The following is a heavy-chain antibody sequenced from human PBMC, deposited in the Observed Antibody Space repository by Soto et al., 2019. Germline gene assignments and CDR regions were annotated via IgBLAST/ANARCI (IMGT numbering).Heavy chain of an antibody. CDR1: GGSISSDTYF. D-gene: IGHD3-10*01. CDR2: IYSCGNT. CDR3: ARARGGKSVSRNYYGMDV. V-gene: IGHV4-31*03. Sequence: QVQLQESGPGLVNPSQTLSLTCTVSGGSISSDTYFWNWIRQHPGKGLERIGYIYSCGNTYYNPSLNSRVAISIDRSKRQIALKLSTVTVADAAVYYCARARGGKSVSRNYYGMDVWGQGTTVTVSS. J-gene: IGHJ6*02.